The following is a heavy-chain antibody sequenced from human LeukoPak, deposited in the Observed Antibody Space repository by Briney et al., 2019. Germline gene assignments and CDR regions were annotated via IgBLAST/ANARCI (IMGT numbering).Heavy chain of an antibody. D-gene: IGHD1-14*01. V-gene: IGHV4-39*07. CDR1: GGSISSSSYY. J-gene: IGHJ6*03. CDR2: IYYSGST. Sequence: SETLSLTCTVSGGSISSSSYYWGWIRQPPGKGLEWIGSIYYSGSTYYNPSLKSRVTISVDTSKSQFSLNLSSVTAADTAVYYCARGRRYYFYYMDVWGRGTTVTVSS. CDR3: ARGRRYYFYYMDV.